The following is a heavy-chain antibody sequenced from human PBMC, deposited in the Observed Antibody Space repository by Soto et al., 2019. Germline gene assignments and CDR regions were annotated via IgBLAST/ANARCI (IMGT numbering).Heavy chain of an antibody. CDR3: ARESEDLTSNFDY. CDR2: ISGSGGST. J-gene: IGHJ4*02. Sequence: GGSLRLSCAASGFTFSSYAMSWVRQAPGKGLEWVSAISGSGGSTYYGDSMKGRFTISRDNAKNSLYLEMNSLRAEDTAVYYCARESEDLTSNFDYWGQGTLVTVSS. V-gene: IGHV3-23*01. CDR1: GFTFSSYA.